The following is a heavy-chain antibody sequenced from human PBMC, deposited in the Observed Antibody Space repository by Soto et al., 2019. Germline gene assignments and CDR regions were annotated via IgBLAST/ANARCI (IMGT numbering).Heavy chain of an antibody. CDR2: ISVYNGKT. D-gene: IGHD4-17*01. CDR3: ARRYGDPSSAAGFDY. Sequence: QVKLLQSGAAVKKLGASVKVSCQAFGYIVTSYSITWVRQVPGKGFEWMGLISVYNGKTNSAQQFQGRVTMTTDTDTSTTTAYRELRSLKSDDTAVYYCARRYGDPSSAAGFDYWGQGTLVPVSS. CDR1: GYIVTSYS. V-gene: IGHV1-18*01. J-gene: IGHJ4*02.